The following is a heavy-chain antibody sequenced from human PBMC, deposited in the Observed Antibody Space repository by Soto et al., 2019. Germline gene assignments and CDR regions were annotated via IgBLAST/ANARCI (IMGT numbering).Heavy chain of an antibody. D-gene: IGHD3-10*01. Sequence: GGSLRLSCAASGFTFSSYWMSWVRQAPGKGLEWVANIKQDGSEKYYVDSVKGRFTISRDNAKNSLYLQMNSLRAEDTAVYYCARAGTSTSNYGSGSPAFPFDYWGQGTLVTVSS. CDR1: GFTFSSYW. CDR2: IKQDGSEK. V-gene: IGHV3-7*01. CDR3: ARAGTSTSNYGSGSPAFPFDY. J-gene: IGHJ4*02.